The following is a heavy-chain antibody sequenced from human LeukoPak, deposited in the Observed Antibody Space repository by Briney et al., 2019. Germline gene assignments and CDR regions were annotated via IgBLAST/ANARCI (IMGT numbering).Heavy chain of an antibody. CDR3: ARDLLRYSGIYYPDF. J-gene: IGHJ4*02. Sequence: GGSLRLSCAASGFTFNTYAMHWVRQAPGKGLEWVAVISYDESDTYYADSVKGRFTISRDTSKRTLYLQMSSLRHEDTAVYYCARDLLRYSGIYYPDFWGQGTLVTVSS. V-gene: IGHV3-30-3*01. CDR2: ISYDESDT. CDR1: GFTFNTYA. D-gene: IGHD1-26*01.